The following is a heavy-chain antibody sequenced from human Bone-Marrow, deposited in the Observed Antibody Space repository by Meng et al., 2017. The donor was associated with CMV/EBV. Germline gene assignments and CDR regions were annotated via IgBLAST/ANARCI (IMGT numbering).Heavy chain of an antibody. CDR1: GFTFSSYG. D-gene: IGHD2-21*02. CDR3: AKDGDADWGFDY. V-gene: IGHV3-30*02. CDR2: IHYDGSNK. Sequence: GESLKISCAASGFTFSSYGMHWVRQAPGKGLEWVAFIHYDGSNKYYADSVKGRFTISRDNSKNTLYVQMNSLRVEDTAVYHCAKDGDADWGFDYWGQGTLVTVSS. J-gene: IGHJ4*02.